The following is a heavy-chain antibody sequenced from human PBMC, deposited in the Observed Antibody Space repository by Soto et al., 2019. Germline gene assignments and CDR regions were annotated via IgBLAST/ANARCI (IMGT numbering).Heavy chain of an antibody. CDR2: IGGSGDSA. V-gene: IGHV3-23*01. D-gene: IGHD3-10*01. J-gene: IGHJ6*02. CDR1: GFTFSSYA. CDR3: AKDRERYLSGSYVIIGYTGMDV. Sequence: EVQLWESGGGLVQPGGSLRLSCAASGFTFSSYAMSWVRQAPGKGLEWVSGIGGSGDSACYADSVKGRFTISRDNSKHTLSRQLNSLRADDTAVYYCAKDRERYLSGSYVIIGYTGMDVWGQGTTVTVSS.